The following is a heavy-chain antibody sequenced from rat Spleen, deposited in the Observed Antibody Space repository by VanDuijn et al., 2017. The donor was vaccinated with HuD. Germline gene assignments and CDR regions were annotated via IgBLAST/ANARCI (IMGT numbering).Heavy chain of an antibody. CDR1: GFTFSNYD. CDR3: ARHHYSSYIHRYFDY. Sequence: EVQLVESGGGLVQPGRSMKLSCAASGFTFSNYDMAWVRQAPKKGLEWVATISYDGSSTNYRDSVKGRFTISRDNAKSTLYLQMDSLRSEDTATDYCARHHYSSYIHRYFDYWGQGVMVTVSS. D-gene: IGHD1-2*01. J-gene: IGHJ2*01. CDR2: ISYDGSST. V-gene: IGHV5-7*01.